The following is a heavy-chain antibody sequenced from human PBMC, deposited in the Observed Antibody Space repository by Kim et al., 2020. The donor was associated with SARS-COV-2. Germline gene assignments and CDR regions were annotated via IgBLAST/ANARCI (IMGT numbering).Heavy chain of an antibody. J-gene: IGHJ4*01. Sequence: GGSLRPSCAVSGFTFSSYWMSWVRQAPGKGLEWVANIKQDGSEKYYVDSVRGRFIISRDNAKNSLYLQMNSLRAEDTAVYYCASHGTYCGGDCYSNIDY. D-gene: IGHD2-21*01. CDR2: IKQDGSEK. CDR1: GFTFSSYW. V-gene: IGHV3-7*01. CDR3: ASHGTYCGGDCYSNIDY.